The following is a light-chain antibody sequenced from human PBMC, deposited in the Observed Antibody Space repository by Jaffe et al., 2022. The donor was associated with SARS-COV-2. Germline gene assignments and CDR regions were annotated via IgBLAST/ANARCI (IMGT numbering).Light chain of an antibody. CDR3: CSYAGGDTFV. V-gene: IGLV2-11*01. CDR2: DVN. J-gene: IGLJ1*01. Sequence: QAALTQPRSVSGSPGQSVTISCTGTSSDVGAYDYVSWYRQHPGKAPKLMLYDVNIRPSGVPARFSGSKSGYTASLTISGLQAEDEADFYCCSYAGGDTFVFGTGTKVTVL. CDR1: SSDVGAYDY.